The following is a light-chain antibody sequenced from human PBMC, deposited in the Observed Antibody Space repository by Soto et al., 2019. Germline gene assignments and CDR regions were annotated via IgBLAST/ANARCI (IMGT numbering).Light chain of an antibody. CDR1: SSDVGAYNS. Sequence: QSVLAQPASVSGSPGQSITISCTGTSSDVGAYNSVSWYQQHPHRAPQVIIYKGTQRPSGVSNRFSGSTSGNAASLTISALQTDDEADYFCCSSAPESTSVCGTGTKVTVL. V-gene: IGLV2-23*01. CDR2: KGT. CDR3: CSSAPESTSV. J-gene: IGLJ1*01.